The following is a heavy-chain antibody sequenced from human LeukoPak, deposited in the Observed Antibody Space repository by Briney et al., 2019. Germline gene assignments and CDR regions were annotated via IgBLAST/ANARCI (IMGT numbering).Heavy chain of an antibody. D-gene: IGHD4-11*01. V-gene: IGHV3-23*01. Sequence: GGSLRLSCATSGFTFNNYAMTWVRQAPGKGLEWVSVVSGSGDNTNYADSVKGRFTISRDNSKNTLFLQMNSLRTEDTAVYFCARWGNDYSQFDSWGQGTLVTVS. CDR2: VSGSGDNT. J-gene: IGHJ4*02. CDR1: GFTFNNYA. CDR3: ARWGNDYSQFDS.